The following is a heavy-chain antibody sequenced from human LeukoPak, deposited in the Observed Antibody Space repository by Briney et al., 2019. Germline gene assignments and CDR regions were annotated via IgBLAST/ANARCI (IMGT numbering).Heavy chain of an antibody. CDR1: GFTFSSYW. V-gene: IGHV3-7*03. D-gene: IGHD6-25*01. CDR2: IKQDGSEK. J-gene: IGHJ5*02. CDR3: ASIAEPPPQYAAGGWFDP. Sequence: GGSLRLSCAASGFTFSSYWMSWVRQAPGKGLEWVANIKQDGSEKYYVDSVKGRFTISRDNAKNSLYLQMNSLRAEDTAVYYCASIAEPPPQYAAGGWFDPWGQGTLVTVSS.